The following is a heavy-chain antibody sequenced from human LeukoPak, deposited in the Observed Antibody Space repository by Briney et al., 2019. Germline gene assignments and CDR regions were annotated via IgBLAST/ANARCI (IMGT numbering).Heavy chain of an antibody. CDR3: AREFSPLSSSLRKSDAFDI. Sequence: ASVKVSCKASGYTFTTYGISWVRQAPGQGLEWMGWISAYNGNTKYAQKFQGRVTMTTDTSTSTAYMELRSLRSDDTAVYYCAREFSPLSSSLRKSDAFDIWGQGTMVTVSS. CDR1: GYTFTTYG. CDR2: ISAYNGNT. D-gene: IGHD6-13*01. V-gene: IGHV1-18*01. J-gene: IGHJ3*02.